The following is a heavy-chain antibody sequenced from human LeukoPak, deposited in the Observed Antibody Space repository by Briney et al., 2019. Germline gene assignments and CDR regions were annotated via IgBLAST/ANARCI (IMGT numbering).Heavy chain of an antibody. D-gene: IGHD6-13*01. J-gene: IGHJ3*02. CDR3: ARHGTPAAAGGAFDI. V-gene: IGHV5-51*01. CDR2: IYPGDSHT. CDR1: GCHFSNFW. Sequence: GESLKISCKRSGCHFSNFWIGWVRQMPGKGLEWMGIIYPGDSHTRYSPSFQGQVTISADKSITTAYLQWSSLKASDTAMYYCARHGTPAAAGGAFDIWGHGTMVTVSS.